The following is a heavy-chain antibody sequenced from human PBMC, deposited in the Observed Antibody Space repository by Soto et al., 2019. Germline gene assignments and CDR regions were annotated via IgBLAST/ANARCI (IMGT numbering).Heavy chain of an antibody. CDR3: AREIPSRYCTNGVCYTGGFDY. D-gene: IGHD2-8*01. Sequence: QVQLQESGPGLVKPSQTLSLTCTVSGGSISSGGYYWSWIRQHPGKGLEWIGYIYYSGSTYYNPSLKRRVTLSVDTSKNQFSLKLSSVTAADTAVYYCAREIPSRYCTNGVCYTGGFDYWGQGTLVTVSS. V-gene: IGHV4-31*03. J-gene: IGHJ4*02. CDR2: IYYSGST. CDR1: GGSISSGGYY.